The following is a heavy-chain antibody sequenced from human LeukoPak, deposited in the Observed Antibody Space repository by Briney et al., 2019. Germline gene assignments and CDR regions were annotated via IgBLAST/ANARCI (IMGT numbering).Heavy chain of an antibody. J-gene: IGHJ4*02. Sequence: SETLSLTCTVSGGSISSGSYYWSWIRQPAGKGLEWIGRIYTSGSTNYNPSLKSRVTISVDTSKNQFSLKLSSVTAADTAVYYCARVGSSGVRYWGQGTLVTVSS. D-gene: IGHD6-19*01. CDR2: IYTSGST. CDR3: ARVGSSGVRY. CDR1: GGSISSGSYY. V-gene: IGHV4-61*02.